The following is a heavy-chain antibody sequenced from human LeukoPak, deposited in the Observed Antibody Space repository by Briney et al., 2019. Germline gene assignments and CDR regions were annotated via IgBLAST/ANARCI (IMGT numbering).Heavy chain of an antibody. CDR3: ARIGHEDYYFDY. Sequence: SETLSLTCTVSGGSISSYYWSWIRQPPGKGLEWIGYIYYSGSTNYNPSLKSRATISVDTSKNQFSLKLSSVIAADTAVYYCARIGHEDYYFDYWGQGTLVTVSS. J-gene: IGHJ4*02. CDR2: IYYSGST. CDR1: GGSISSYY. V-gene: IGHV4-59*01.